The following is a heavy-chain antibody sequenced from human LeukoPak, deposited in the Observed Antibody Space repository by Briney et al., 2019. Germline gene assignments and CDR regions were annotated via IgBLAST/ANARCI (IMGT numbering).Heavy chain of an antibody. CDR1: GGSFSGYY. D-gene: IGHD2-15*01. V-gene: IGHV4-34*01. J-gene: IGHJ4*02. CDR2: INHSGST. CDR3: ARRGRYCSGGSCYIDY. Sequence: PSETLSLTCAVYGGSFSGYYWSWIRQPPGKGLEWIGEINHSGSTNYNPSLKSRVTISVDTSKNQFSLKLSSVTAADTAVYYCARRGRYCSGGSCYIDYWGQGTLVTVSS.